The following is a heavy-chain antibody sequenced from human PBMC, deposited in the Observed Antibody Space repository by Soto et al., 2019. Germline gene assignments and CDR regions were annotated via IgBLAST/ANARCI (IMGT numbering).Heavy chain of an antibody. CDR3: TKNSAYALDY. J-gene: IGHJ4*02. D-gene: IGHD5-12*01. CDR2: LHHGGST. V-gene: IGHV4-4*02. CDR1: RYSINNNNW. Sequence: SETLSLTCDVSRYSINNNNWWSWVRQPPGGGLEWIGELHHGGSTNYNPSLESRVTFSVYISKNQFFLKLSSVTAADTAVYYCTKNSAYALDYWGQGTLVTVSS.